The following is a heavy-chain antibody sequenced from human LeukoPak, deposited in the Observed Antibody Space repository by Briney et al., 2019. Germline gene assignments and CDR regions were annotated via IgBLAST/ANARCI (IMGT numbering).Heavy chain of an antibody. J-gene: IGHJ6*02. CDR3: ARGWRLLVGSAYYYYYGMDV. CDR2: INHSGST. D-gene: IGHD2-2*01. CDR1: GGSFSGYY. V-gene: IGHV4-34*01. Sequence: SETLSLTCAVYGGSFSGYYWSWIRQPPGKGLEWIGGINHSGSTNYNPSLKSRVTISVDTSKNQFSLKLSSVTAADTAVYYCARGWRLLVGSAYYYYYGMDVWGQGTTVTVSS.